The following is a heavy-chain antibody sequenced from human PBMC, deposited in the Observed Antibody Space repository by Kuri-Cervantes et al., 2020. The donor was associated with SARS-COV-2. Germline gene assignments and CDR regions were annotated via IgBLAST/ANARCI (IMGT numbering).Heavy chain of an antibody. V-gene: IGHV1-69*06. D-gene: IGHD5-24*01. CDR3: ARFGSQEDGYNSGNY. CDR1: GGTFSSYT. Sequence: SVKVSCKASGGTFSSYTISWVRQAPGQGLEWMGGIIPIFGTANYAQKFQGRVTITADKSTSTAYMELSSLRSEDTAVYYCARFGSQEDGYNSGNYWGQGTLVTVSS. J-gene: IGHJ4*02. CDR2: IIPIFGTA.